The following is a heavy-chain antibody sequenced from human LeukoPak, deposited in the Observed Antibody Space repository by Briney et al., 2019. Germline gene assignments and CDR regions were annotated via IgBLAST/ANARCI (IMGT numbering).Heavy chain of an antibody. CDR1: GFTFGNAW. Sequence: GGSLRLSCTGSGFTFGNAWMTWVRQAPGKGLEWVGRIKTKTDGGTTDYAAPVKGRFTISRDDSRNTLYLQMNSLRTEDTAVYYCTSTLGYWGQGALVTVSS. J-gene: IGHJ4*02. CDR3: TSTLGY. CDR2: IKTKTDGGTT. V-gene: IGHV3-15*01.